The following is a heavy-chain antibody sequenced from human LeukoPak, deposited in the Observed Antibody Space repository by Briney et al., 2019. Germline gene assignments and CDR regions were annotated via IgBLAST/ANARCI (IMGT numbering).Heavy chain of an antibody. CDR2: IKQDGSEK. D-gene: IGHD5-18*01. V-gene: IGHV3-7*03. CDR3: ARVEGYSYGYFDY. CDR1: GFTFSTYW. Sequence: GGSLRLSCAAPGFTFSTYWMSWVRQAPRKGLEWVANIKQDGSEKYYVDSVKGRFTISRDNAKNSLYLQMNSLRAEDTAVYYCARVEGYSYGYFDYWGQGTLVTVSS. J-gene: IGHJ4*02.